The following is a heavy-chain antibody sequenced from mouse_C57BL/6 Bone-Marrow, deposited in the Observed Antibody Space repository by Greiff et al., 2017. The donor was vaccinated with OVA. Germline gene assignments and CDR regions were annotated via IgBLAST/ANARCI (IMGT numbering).Heavy chain of an antibody. D-gene: IGHD1-1*01. CDR2: ISNGGGST. V-gene: IGHV5-12*01. CDR3: ARNYEGYAMDY. J-gene: IGHJ4*01. CDR1: GFTFSDYY. Sequence: EVKLMESGGGLVQPGGSLKLSCAASGFTFSDYYMYWVRQTPEKRLEWVAYISNGGGSTYYPDTVKGRFTISRDNAKNTLYLQMSRLKSEDTAMYYCARNYEGYAMDYWGQGTSVTVSS.